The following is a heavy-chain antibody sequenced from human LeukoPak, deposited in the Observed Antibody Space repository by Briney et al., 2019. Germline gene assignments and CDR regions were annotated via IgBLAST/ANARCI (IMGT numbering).Heavy chain of an antibody. V-gene: IGHV1-24*01. D-gene: IGHD2-21*02. J-gene: IGHJ4*02. Sequence: ASVKVSCKVSGYIFSELSMHWVRQAPGQGLEWMGGFNPEDGETFYAQKFQGRVNMTEDTSTDTAYMELSSLRSEDTAVYYCATHVNCCGDRYYFDYWGQGTLVTVSS. CDR2: FNPEDGET. CDR1: GYIFSELS. CDR3: ATHVNCCGDRYYFDY.